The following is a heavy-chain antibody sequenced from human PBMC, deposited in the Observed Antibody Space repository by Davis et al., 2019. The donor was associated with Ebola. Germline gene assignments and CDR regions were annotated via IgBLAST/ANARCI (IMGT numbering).Heavy chain of an antibody. Sequence: GESLKISCAASGFTVSSNYMSWVRQAPGKGLEWVSAISGSGVSTYYADSVKGRFTISRDNSKNTLYLQMNSLRAEDTAVYYCAKILGYCTNGVCHRHFDYWGQGTLVTVSS. CDR1: GFTVSSNY. J-gene: IGHJ4*02. CDR3: AKILGYCTNGVCHRHFDY. CDR2: ISGSGVST. V-gene: IGHV3-23*01. D-gene: IGHD2-8*01.